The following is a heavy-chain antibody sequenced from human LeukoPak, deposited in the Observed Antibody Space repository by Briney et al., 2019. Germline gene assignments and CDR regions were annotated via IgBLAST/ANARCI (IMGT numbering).Heavy chain of an antibody. D-gene: IGHD2-15*01. CDR1: GGSISGYF. CDR2: TYYTGAN. J-gene: IGHJ6*02. CDR3: ARHDPVGYYQHGMDV. V-gene: IGHV4-59*08. Sequence: SETLSLTCTVSGGSISGYFWSCIRQPPGQGREFIGYTYYTGANLYNPSLKSRGTMSVDTSKNQFSLKLSAVTAADTAVYYCARHDPVGYYQHGMDVWGQGTTVTVPS.